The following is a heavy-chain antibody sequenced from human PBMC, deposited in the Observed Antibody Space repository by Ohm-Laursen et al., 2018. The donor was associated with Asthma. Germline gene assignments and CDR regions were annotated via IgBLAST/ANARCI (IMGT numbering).Heavy chain of an antibody. CDR2: ISTASTFI. J-gene: IGHJ1*01. V-gene: IGHV3-21*01. D-gene: IGHD1-26*01. Sequence: GSLRLSCAATGYTFNRYSIHWVRQFPGKGLEWVASISTASTFIYYADSVRGRFTTSRDNAKNSVYLQMNSLRAEDTALYYCARIGPEWELPGREYSLHHWGEGTLVTVSS. CDR1: GYTFNRYS. CDR3: ARIGPEWELPGREYSLHH.